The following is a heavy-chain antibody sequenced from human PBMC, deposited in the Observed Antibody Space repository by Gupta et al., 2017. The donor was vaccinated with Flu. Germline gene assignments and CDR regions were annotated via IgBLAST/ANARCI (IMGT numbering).Heavy chain of an antibody. Sequence: QVQLVESGGGVVQPGRSLRLTCAASGFSFDDDGMHWVRQAPGKGLEWVAVIWFHGNDQYYADSVKGRFVISKDNSKNTLYLQMNSLRVEDTAVYYCARDEVRKRSAIHYFDNWGQGTVVTVSS. CDR2: IWFHGNDQ. J-gene: IGHJ4*02. CDR1: GFSFDDDG. CDR3: ARDEVRKRSAIHYFDN. V-gene: IGHV3-33*01.